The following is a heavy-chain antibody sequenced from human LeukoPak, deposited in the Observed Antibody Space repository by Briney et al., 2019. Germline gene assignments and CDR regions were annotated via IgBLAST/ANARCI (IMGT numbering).Heavy chain of an antibody. V-gene: IGHV3-21*01. CDR1: GFTFSSYS. D-gene: IGHD3-10*01. CDR3: ARDAAVIRGDTPNWFDP. Sequence: GGSLRLSCAASGFTFSSYSMNWVRQGPGKGLEWVSSISSSSYIYYAESVKGRFTISRDNAKNSLYLQMNSLRAEDTAVYYCARDAAVIRGDTPNWFDPWGQGTLVTVSS. CDR2: ISSSSYI. J-gene: IGHJ5*02.